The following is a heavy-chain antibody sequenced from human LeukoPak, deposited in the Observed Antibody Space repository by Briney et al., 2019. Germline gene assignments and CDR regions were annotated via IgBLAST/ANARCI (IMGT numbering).Heavy chain of an antibody. CDR1: GLTFSSYA. CDR3: AKVNYYDSSGYYEAFDY. J-gene: IGHJ4*02. D-gene: IGHD3-22*01. V-gene: IGHV3-23*01. CDR2: ISGSGGST. Sequence: GGSLRLSCAASGLTFSSYAMSWVRQAPGKGLEWVSAISGSGGSTYYADSVKGRFTISRDNSKNTLYLQMNSLRAEDTAVYYCAKVNYYDSSGYYEAFDYWGQGTLVTVSS.